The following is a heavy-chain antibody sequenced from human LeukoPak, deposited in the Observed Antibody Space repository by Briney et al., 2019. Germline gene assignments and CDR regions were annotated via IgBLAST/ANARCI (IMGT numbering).Heavy chain of an antibody. CDR1: GFTFSSYG. J-gene: IGHJ3*02. D-gene: IGHD3-10*01. Sequence: GGSLGLSCAASGFTFSSYGMHWVRQAPGKGLEWVAFIRYDGSNKDYADSVKGRFTISRDNSKNTLNLQMNSLRAEDTAVYYCAKDQDGVEVVLLHDAFDIWGQGTMVTVSS. CDR3: AKDQDGVEVVLLHDAFDI. CDR2: IRYDGSNK. V-gene: IGHV3-30*02.